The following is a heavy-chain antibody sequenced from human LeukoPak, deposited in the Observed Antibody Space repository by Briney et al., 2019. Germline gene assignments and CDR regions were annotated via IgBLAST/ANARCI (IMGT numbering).Heavy chain of an antibody. J-gene: IGHJ6*02. CDR2: ISGSGGST. CDR1: GFTFSSYA. Sequence: GGSLRLSCEASGFTFSSYAMSWVRQAPGKGLEWVSAISGSGGSTYYADSVKGRFTISRDNSKNTLYLQMNSLRAEDTAVYYCAKGPTLSGYGMDVWGQGTTVTVSS. CDR3: AKGPTLSGYGMDV. V-gene: IGHV3-23*01.